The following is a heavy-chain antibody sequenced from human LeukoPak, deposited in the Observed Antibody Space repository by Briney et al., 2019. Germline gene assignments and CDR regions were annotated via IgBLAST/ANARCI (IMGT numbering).Heavy chain of an antibody. D-gene: IGHD6-13*01. CDR1: GGSISSHY. CDR2: IYYSGST. CDR3: ARLSSSWYWFYP. Sequence: SDTLSLTCTVSGGSISSHYWSWIRQPTGKGLEWIGYIYYSGSTNYNRSLKSRVTISVDTFKNQLALKLSSLTAADTAVYYCARLSSSWYWFYPWGPGILVTVSS. V-gene: IGHV4-59*07. J-gene: IGHJ5*02.